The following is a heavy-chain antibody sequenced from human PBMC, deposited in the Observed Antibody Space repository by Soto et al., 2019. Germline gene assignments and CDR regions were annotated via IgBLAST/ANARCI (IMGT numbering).Heavy chain of an antibody. CDR1: GGSVNNNAYY. Sequence: QVQLQESGPGLVKASQTLSLTCTVSGGSVNNNAYYWSWIRQPPGKGLEWIGNMHHSGSTGYNPSLRSRVSMSVDTSTHHFSLEMHSVTPADTAVYYCGRDSGSGSLWGQGTLVTVSS. J-gene: IGHJ1*01. CDR2: MHHSGST. CDR3: GRDSGSGSL. D-gene: IGHD1-26*01. V-gene: IGHV4-30-4*01.